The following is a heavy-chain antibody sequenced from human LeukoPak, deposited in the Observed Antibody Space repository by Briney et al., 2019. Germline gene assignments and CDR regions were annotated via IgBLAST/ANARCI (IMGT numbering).Heavy chain of an antibody. CDR2: IYYSGST. CDR3: ARRPVAGTYYYYMDV. D-gene: IGHD6-19*01. Sequence: SETLSLTCTVSGGSISSSSYYWGWIRQPPGKGLEWIGSIYYSGSTYYNPSLKSRVTISVDTSKNQFSLKLSSVTAADTAVYYCARRPVAGTYYYYMDVWGKGTTVTVSS. CDR1: GGSISSSSYY. V-gene: IGHV4-39*01. J-gene: IGHJ6*03.